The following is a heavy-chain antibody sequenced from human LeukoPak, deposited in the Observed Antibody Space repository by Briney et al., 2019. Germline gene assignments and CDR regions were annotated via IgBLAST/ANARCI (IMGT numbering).Heavy chain of an antibody. Sequence: ASVKVSCKASGYTFSGYYMHWVRQAPGQGLEWMGWINPNSGGTNYAQKFQGRVTMTRDTSISTAYMELSRLRSDDTAVYYCAVGNPVYSGIDEYWGQGTLVTVSS. CDR3: AVGNPVYSGIDEY. J-gene: IGHJ4*02. D-gene: IGHD1-26*01. CDR2: INPNSGGT. V-gene: IGHV1-2*02. CDR1: GYTFSGYY.